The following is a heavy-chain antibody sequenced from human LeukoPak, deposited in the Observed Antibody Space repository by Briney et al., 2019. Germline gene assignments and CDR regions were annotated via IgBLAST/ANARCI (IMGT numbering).Heavy chain of an antibody. CDR2: INHSGST. J-gene: IGHJ3*02. D-gene: IGHD3-22*01. V-gene: IGHV4-34*01. CDR3: ASSGDYYDSSGYYLDAFDI. Sequence: SETLSLTCAVYGVSFSGYYWSWIRQPPGKGLEWIGEINHSGSTNYNPSLKSRVTISVDTSKNQFSLKLSSVTAADTAVYYCASSGDYYDSSGYYLDAFDIWGQGTMVTVSS. CDR1: GVSFSGYY.